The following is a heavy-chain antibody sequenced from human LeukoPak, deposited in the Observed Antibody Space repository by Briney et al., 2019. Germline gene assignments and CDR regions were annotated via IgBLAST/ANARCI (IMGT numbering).Heavy chain of an antibody. CDR1: GFTFSSYG. Sequence: GGSLRLSCAASGFTFSSYGMHWVRQAPGKGLEWVAFIRYDGSNKYYADSVKGRFTISRDNSKNTLYLQMNSLRAEDTAVYYCAKQLELPRPPFDYWGQGTLVTVSS. V-gene: IGHV3-30*02. J-gene: IGHJ4*02. D-gene: IGHD1-26*01. CDR3: AKQLELPRPPFDY. CDR2: IRYDGSNK.